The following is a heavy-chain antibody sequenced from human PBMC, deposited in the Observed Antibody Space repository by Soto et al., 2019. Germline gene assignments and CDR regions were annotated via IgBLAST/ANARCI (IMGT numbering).Heavy chain of an antibody. CDR3: ARVYSRRITMVREVIAFLSQIDY. CDR1: GYTFTSYA. Sequence: GASVKVSCKASGYTFTSYAMHWVRQAPGQRLEWMGWINAGNGNTKYSQKFQGRVTITRDTSASTAYMELSSLRSEDTAVYYCARVYSRRITMVREVIAFLSQIDYWGQGTLVTVSS. D-gene: IGHD3-10*01. V-gene: IGHV1-3*01. J-gene: IGHJ4*02. CDR2: INAGNGNT.